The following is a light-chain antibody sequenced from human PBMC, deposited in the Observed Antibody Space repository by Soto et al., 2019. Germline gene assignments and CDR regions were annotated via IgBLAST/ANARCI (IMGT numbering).Light chain of an antibody. Sequence: QSALTQPASVSGSPGPSITISCTGTSSDVGGYNSVSWYQQHPGKAPKLIIYEVSNRPSGVSNRFSGSKSGNTSSLTISGLQAEDEADDYCSSYTGSSIYVFGTGTKLTVL. CDR2: EVS. V-gene: IGLV2-14*01. CDR1: SSDVGGYNS. J-gene: IGLJ1*01. CDR3: SSYTGSSIYV.